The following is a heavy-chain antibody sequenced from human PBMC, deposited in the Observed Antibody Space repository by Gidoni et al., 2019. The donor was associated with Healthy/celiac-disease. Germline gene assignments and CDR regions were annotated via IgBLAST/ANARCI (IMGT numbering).Heavy chain of an antibody. CDR2: IRYDGSNK. D-gene: IGHD4-17*01. J-gene: IGHJ4*02. CDR1: GFTFSCYG. Sequence: QVQLVESGGGVVQPGGSLRLSCAASGFTFSCYGTHWVRQAQGKGLEWVAFIRYDGSNKYYADSVKGRFTISRDNSKNTLYLQMNSLRAEDTAGYDCAKGLTTVVTYSGLAYWGQGTLVTVSS. V-gene: IGHV3-30*02. CDR3: AKGLTTVVTYSGLAY.